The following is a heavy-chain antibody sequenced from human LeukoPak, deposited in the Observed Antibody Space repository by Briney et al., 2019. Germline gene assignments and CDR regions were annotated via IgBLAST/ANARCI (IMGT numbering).Heavy chain of an antibody. J-gene: IGHJ6*02. CDR3: ARKSTPYEKGPVYYYGMDV. V-gene: IGHV3-30-3*01. Sequence: GGSLRLSCAASGFTFSSYAMHWVRQAPGKGLEWVAVISYDGSNKYYADSVKGRFTISRDNSKNTLYLQMNSLRAEDTAVYYCARKSTPYEKGPVYYYGMDVWGQGTTVTVSS. CDR1: GFTFSSYA. CDR2: ISYDGSNK. D-gene: IGHD5-12*01.